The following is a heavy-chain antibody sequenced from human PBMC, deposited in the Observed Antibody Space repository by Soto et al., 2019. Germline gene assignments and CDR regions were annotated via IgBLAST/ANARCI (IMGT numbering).Heavy chain of an antibody. V-gene: IGHV3-13*01. D-gene: IGHD6-13*01. J-gene: IGHJ6*02. Sequence: PGGSLRLSCAASGFTFSSYDMHSVRQATGKGLEWGSAIGTAGDTDYPGSVKGRFTISRENAKNSLYLQMNRLRAEDTAVYYCASAPRIAAAGRQGESTQTRKNYYYYYGMDVWGQGPTVTVSS. CDR2: IGTAGDT. CDR3: ASAPRIAAAGRQGESTQTRKNYYYYYGMDV. CDR1: GFTFSSYD.